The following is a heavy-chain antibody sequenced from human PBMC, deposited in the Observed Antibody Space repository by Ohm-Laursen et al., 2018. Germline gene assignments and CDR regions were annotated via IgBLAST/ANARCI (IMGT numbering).Heavy chain of an antibody. CDR1: GFTFSDHY. Sequence: SLRLSCAASGFTFSDHYMDWVRQAPGKGLEWVGRTRNKANSYTTEYAASVKGRFTISRDDSKNSLYLQMNSLRAEDTAVYYCASRRVGAGVVDYWGQGTLVTVSS. J-gene: IGHJ4*02. CDR2: TRNKANSYTT. V-gene: IGHV3-72*01. CDR3: ASRRVGAGVVDY. D-gene: IGHD1-26*01.